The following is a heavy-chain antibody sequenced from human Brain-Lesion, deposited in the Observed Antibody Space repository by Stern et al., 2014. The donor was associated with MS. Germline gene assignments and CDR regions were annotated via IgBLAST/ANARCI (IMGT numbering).Heavy chain of an antibody. V-gene: IGHV1-8*01. Sequence: VQLVESGAEVKKPGASGKVSCKGTGYTFSSYDITWGRKDSGHGLEWMGWMTPYSGNTGYAQKFKGRVSMTSDPSISTVYMELTSLTSDDTAVYFCARAVRNQLLSEYWGQGTLVTVSS. J-gene: IGHJ4*02. CDR2: MTPYSGNT. D-gene: IGHD2-2*01. CDR1: GYTFSSYD. CDR3: ARAVRNQLLSEY.